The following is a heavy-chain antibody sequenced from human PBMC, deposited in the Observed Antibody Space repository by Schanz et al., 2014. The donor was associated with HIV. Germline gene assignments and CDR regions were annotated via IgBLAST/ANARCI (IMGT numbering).Heavy chain of an antibody. CDR2: INHSGGT. CDR3: ARDSAMDHFDY. D-gene: IGHD6-13*01. Sequence: QVQLQQWGAGLLKPSETLSLTCGVYGGSFRSYYWSWIRQPPGKGLEWVGQINHSGGTNYNPSLKSRVTISVDTSKNQFSLKLSSVTGADTAVYYCARDSAMDHFDYWGQGTLVTVSS. J-gene: IGHJ4*02. CDR1: GGSFRSYY. V-gene: IGHV4-34*01.